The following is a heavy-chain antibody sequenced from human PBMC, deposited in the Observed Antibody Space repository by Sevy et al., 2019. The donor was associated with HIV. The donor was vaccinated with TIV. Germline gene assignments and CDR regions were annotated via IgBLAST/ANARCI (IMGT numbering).Heavy chain of an antibody. D-gene: IGHD4-17*01. CDR3: ARDSGDYARRDFDY. Sequence: GGSLRLSCAASGFTFSSYSMNWVRQAPGKGLEWVSYISSSSSTIYYADSVKGRFTISRDNAKHSLYLQMNSLRDEDTAVYYCARDSGDYARRDFDYWGQGTLVTVSS. CDR1: GFTFSSYS. J-gene: IGHJ4*02. CDR2: ISSSSSTI. V-gene: IGHV3-48*02.